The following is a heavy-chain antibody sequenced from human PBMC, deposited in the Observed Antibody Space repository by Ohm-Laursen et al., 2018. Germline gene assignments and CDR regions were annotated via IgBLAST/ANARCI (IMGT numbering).Heavy chain of an antibody. CDR3: ARDQLSGTGWGWFDP. CDR1: GYTFNGHY. CDR2: ISAYNGKT. J-gene: IGHJ5*02. V-gene: IGHV1-18*04. D-gene: IGHD3-10*01. Sequence: ASVKVSCKASGYTFNGHYMHWVRQAPGQGLEWMGWISAYNGKTNYAQKFQGRVTVTTDTSASTAYMELRSLRSDDTAVYYCARDQLSGTGWGWFDPWGQGTLVTVSS.